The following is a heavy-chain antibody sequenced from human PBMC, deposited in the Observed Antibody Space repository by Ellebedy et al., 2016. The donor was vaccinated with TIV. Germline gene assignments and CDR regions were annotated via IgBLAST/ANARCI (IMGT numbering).Heavy chain of an antibody. CDR2: IKSRPEGETT. D-gene: IGHD1-7*01. CDR1: GLTFSSHA. Sequence: PGGSLRLSCAASGLTFSSHAMSWVRQAPGKGLEWVGRIKSRPEGETTEYSATVKGRFTISRDDSKNTVYLQMNSLQTEDTGIYYCNWYYYNRFDPWGQGTLVTVSS. J-gene: IGHJ5*02. CDR3: NWYYYNRFDP. V-gene: IGHV3-15*01.